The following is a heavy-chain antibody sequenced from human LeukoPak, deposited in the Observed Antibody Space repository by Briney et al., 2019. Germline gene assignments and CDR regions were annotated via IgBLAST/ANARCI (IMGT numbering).Heavy chain of an antibody. Sequence: SETLSLTCTVSGGSISSSSYYWGWIRQPPGKGLEWIGSIYYSGSTYYNPSLKSRVTISVDTSKNQFSLKLSSVTAADTAVYYFARHDSRQSPDYWGQGTLVTVSS. D-gene: IGHD3-22*01. J-gene: IGHJ4*02. CDR3: ARHDSRQSPDY. V-gene: IGHV4-39*01. CDR2: IYYSGST. CDR1: GGSISSSSYY.